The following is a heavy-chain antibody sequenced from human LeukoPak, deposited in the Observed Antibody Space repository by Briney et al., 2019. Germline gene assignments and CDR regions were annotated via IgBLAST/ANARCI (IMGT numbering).Heavy chain of an antibody. CDR3: ARGVRYFDY. J-gene: IGHJ4*02. CDR2: IYHSGST. V-gene: IGHV4-38-2*02. D-gene: IGHD3-10*01. Sequence: SQTLSLTCTVSGGSISSGYYWGWIRQPPGKGLEWIGSIYHSGSTYYNPSLKSRVTISVDTSKNQFSLKLSSVTAADTAVYYCARGVRYFDYWGQGTLVTVSS. CDR1: GGSISSGYY.